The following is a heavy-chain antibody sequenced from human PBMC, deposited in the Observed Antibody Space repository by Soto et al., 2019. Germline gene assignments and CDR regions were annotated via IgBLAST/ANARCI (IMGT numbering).Heavy chain of an antibody. CDR3: GPRWSPSNSFDP. J-gene: IGHJ5*02. D-gene: IGHD3-3*01. Sequence: EVQLVESGGGLVQPGESLRLSCAASGFTFSSVWMHWVRQAPGKGLVWVARVNTDETYTWYAESVRGRFTISRDNAKNTLYLQMNSLTAEDTAVYYCGPRWSPSNSFDPWGQGSLVIAYS. V-gene: IGHV3-74*01. CDR2: VNTDETYT. CDR1: GFTFSSVW.